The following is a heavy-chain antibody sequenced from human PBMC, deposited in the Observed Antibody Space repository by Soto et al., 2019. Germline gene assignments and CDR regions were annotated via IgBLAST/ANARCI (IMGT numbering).Heavy chain of an antibody. Sequence: PGESLKISCKGSGYSFTSYWISWVRQMPGKGLEWMGRIDPSDSYTNYSPSFQGHVTISADKSISTAYLQRSSPKASDTAMYYCARYSSSHYYYYYGMDVWGQGTTVTVSS. CDR1: GYSFTSYW. D-gene: IGHD6-6*01. CDR2: IDPSDSYT. CDR3: ARYSSSHYYYYYGMDV. J-gene: IGHJ6*02. V-gene: IGHV5-10-1*01.